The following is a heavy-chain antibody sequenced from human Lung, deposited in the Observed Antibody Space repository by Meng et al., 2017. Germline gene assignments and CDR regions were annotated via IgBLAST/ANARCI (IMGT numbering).Heavy chain of an antibody. D-gene: IGHD6-6*01. CDR2: IIPIFGTA. J-gene: IGHJ4*02. Sequence: QVQLVPSWAEVKKHGSSVKVSCKASGGTFSSYAISWVRHAPGRGLEWMGGIIPIFGTANYAQKFQGRVTITADESTSTAYMELSSLRSEDTAVYYCARKGYSSSSGNDYWGQGTLVTVSS. CDR1: GGTFSSYA. CDR3: ARKGYSSSSGNDY. V-gene: IGHV1-69*01.